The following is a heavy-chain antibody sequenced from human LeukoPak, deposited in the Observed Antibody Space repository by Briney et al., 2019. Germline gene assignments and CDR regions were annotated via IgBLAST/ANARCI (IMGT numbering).Heavy chain of an antibody. Sequence: SGTLSLTCAVSGGSINSNYWWTWVRQSPGKGLEWIGEIYHTGSVNYNLSLESRVTISKDRSKNQFSLMLRSVTTADTAVYYCARHYDFWSAYNYWGQGTLVTVSS. CDR3: ARHYDFWSAYNY. CDR1: GGSINSNYW. J-gene: IGHJ4*02. CDR2: IYHTGSV. D-gene: IGHD3-3*01. V-gene: IGHV4-4*02.